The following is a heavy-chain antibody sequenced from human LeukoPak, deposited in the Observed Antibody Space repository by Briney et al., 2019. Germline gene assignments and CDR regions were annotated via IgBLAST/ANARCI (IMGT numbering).Heavy chain of an antibody. CDR2: ISYDGSNK. V-gene: IGHV3-30*18. Sequence: GRSLRLSCAASGFTFSSYGMHWVRQAPGKGLEWVAVISYDGSNKYYADSVKGRFTISRDNSMNTLYLQMNSLRAEDTAVYYCAKDLVGARPAHYFDYWGQGTLVTVSS. CDR1: GFTFSSYG. J-gene: IGHJ4*02. D-gene: IGHD6-6*01. CDR3: AKDLVGARPAHYFDY.